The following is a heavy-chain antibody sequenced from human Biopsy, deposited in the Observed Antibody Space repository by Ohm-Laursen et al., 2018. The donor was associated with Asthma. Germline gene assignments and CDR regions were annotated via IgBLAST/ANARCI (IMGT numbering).Heavy chain of an antibody. CDR3: ARAISSSWWAVEY. Sequence: LSLTCAASGRHFGSYNMHWARQAPGKGLEWVAVITFDGSTQHYADSVQGRVTISRDNSKNTLSLQMNSLRAEDTAVYYCARAISSSWWAVEYWGQGTLVTVSS. CDR2: ITFDGSTQ. V-gene: IGHV3-30*14. J-gene: IGHJ4*02. D-gene: IGHD6-6*01. CDR1: GRHFGSYN.